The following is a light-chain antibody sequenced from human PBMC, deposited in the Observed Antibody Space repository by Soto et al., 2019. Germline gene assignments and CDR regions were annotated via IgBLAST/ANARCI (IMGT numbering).Light chain of an antibody. CDR1: QSVSSY. CDR2: DAS. CDR3: QQRLMT. J-gene: IGKJ1*01. V-gene: IGKV3-11*01. Sequence: EIVLTQSAAALSLSPGERATLSCRASQSVSSYLAWYQHKPGHPPRLLIYDASTRATGIPARFSGSGSGTDFTLTISSLEPEDFAVYYCQQRLMTFGQGTKVDIK.